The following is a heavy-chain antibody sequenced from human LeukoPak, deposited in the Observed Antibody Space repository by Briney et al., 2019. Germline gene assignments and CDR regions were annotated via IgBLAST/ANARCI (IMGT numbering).Heavy chain of an antibody. V-gene: IGHV3-33*01. CDR1: GFTFSSYG. D-gene: IGHD3-10*01. J-gene: IGHJ4*02. Sequence: GRSLRLSCAASGFTFSSYGMHWVRQAPGKGLEWVVVIWYDGSNKYYADSVKGRFTISRDNSKNTLYLQMNSLRAEDTAVYYCASTYYGSGSYYTFFDYWGQGTLVTVSS. CDR2: IWYDGSNK. CDR3: ASTYYGSGSYYTFFDY.